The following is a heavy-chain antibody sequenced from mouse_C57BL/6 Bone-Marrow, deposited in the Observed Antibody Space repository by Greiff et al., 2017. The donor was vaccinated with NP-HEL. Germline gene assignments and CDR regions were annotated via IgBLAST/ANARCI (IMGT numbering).Heavy chain of an antibody. CDR2: ISSGSSYT. Sequence: EVHLVESGGDLVKPGASLKLSCAASGFTFSSYGMSWVRQTPDKRLEWVATISSGSSYTSYPDSVKGQSTFSRDNATNTLYLQMSSLKSEDTARYYCASPPLLRYAVWGQGTLVTVSA. CDR3: ASPPLLRYAV. CDR1: GFTFSSYG. J-gene: IGHJ3*01. D-gene: IGHD1-1*01. V-gene: IGHV5-6*01.